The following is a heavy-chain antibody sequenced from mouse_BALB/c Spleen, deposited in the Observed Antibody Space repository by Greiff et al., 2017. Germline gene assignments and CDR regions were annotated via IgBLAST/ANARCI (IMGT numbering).Heavy chain of an antibody. Sequence: EVQGVESGGGLVKPGGSLKLSCAASGFTFSDYYMYWVRQTPEKRLEWVATISDGGSYTYYPDSVKGGFTISRDNAKNNLYLQMSSLKSEDTAMYYCARAYYGSSPHAMDYWGQGTSVTVSS. J-gene: IGHJ4*01. CDR1: GFTFSDYY. CDR3: ARAYYGSSPHAMDY. V-gene: IGHV5-4*02. D-gene: IGHD1-1*01. CDR2: ISDGGSYT.